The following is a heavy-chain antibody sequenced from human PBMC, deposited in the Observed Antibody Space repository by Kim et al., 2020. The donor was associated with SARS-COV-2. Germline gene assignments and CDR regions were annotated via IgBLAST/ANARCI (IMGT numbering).Heavy chain of an antibody. V-gene: IGHV3-74*01. J-gene: IGHJ4*02. CDR3: ASRIYTSFDS. Sequence: TTYADSVKGRFTVSRDNAKNTLYLQMNDLRAEDTAMYYCASRIYTSFDSWGQGPLVTVSS. CDR2: T.